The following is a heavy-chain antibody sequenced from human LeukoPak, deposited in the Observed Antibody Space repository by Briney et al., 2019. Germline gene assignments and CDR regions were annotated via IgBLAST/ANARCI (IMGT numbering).Heavy chain of an antibody. Sequence: GGSLRLSCAASGFTFDDYAMHWVRQAPGKGLEWVSGISWNSGSIGYADSVKGRFTISRDNSKNTLYLQMNSLRAEDTAVYYCAKSGGCSSTSCYLVYFDYWGQGTLVTVSS. D-gene: IGHD2-2*01. CDR2: ISWNSGSI. V-gene: IGHV3-9*01. CDR1: GFTFDDYA. CDR3: AKSGGCSSTSCYLVYFDY. J-gene: IGHJ4*02.